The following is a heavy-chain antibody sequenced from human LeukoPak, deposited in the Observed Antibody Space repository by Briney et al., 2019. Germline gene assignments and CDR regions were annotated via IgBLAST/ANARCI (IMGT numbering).Heavy chain of an antibody. CDR1: GGSITSSSYY. V-gene: IGHV4-39*07. CDR3: ARPNWSDLHFDY. Sequence: SETLSLTCTVSGGSITSSSYYWGWIRQPPGKGLEWIGSIYYSGNTYYNPSLKSRVTISVDTSKNQFSLRLSSVTAADTAVYYCARPNWSDLHFDYWGQGTLVTVSS. CDR2: IYYSGNT. D-gene: IGHD1-1*01. J-gene: IGHJ4*02.